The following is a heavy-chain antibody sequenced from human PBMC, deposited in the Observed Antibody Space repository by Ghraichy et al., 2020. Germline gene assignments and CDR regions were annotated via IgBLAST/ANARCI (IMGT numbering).Heavy chain of an antibody. J-gene: IGHJ4*02. CDR1: GFTFSSYS. Sequence: GGSLRLSCAASGFTFSSYSMNWVRQAPGKGLEWVSSISSSSSYIYYADSVKGRFTISRDNAKNSLYLQMNSLRAEDTAVYYCARDILTYSSGWYAFDYWGQGTLVTVSS. V-gene: IGHV3-21*01. CDR3: ARDILTYSSGWYAFDY. CDR2: ISSSSSYI. D-gene: IGHD6-19*01.